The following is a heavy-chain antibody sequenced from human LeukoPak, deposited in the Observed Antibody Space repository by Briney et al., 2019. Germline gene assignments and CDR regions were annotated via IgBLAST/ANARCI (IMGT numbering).Heavy chain of an antibody. V-gene: IGHV3-33*03. CDR1: GFTFSSYG. CDR2: IWYDGSNK. J-gene: IGHJ4*02. D-gene: IGHD4/OR15-4a*01. CDR3: AKAQDYGGKNYFDY. Sequence: PGGSLRLSCAASGFTFSSYGMHWVRQAPGKGLEWVAVIWYDGSNKYYADSVKGRFTISRDNAKSSLYLQMNSLRAEDMAVYYCAKAQDYGGKNYFDYWGQGTLVTVSS.